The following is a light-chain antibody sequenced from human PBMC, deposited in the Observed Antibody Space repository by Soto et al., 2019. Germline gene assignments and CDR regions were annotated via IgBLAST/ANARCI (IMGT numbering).Light chain of an antibody. CDR3: QQYASSPLYT. CDR2: GAS. CDR1: QSVSSSY. V-gene: IGKV3-20*01. J-gene: IGKJ2*01. Sequence: EIVLTQSPGTLSLSPGERATLSCRASQSVSSSYLAWYQQKPGQAPRLLIYGASSRATGIPDRFSGSASGTDFTLTISRLEPEDVAVYYWQQYASSPLYTFGQGTKLEI.